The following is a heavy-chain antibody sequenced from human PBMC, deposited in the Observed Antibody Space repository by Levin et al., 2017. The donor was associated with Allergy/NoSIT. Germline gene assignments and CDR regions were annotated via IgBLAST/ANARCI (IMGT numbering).Heavy chain of an antibody. CDR1: GFTFTSSA. Sequence: KISCKASGFTFTSSAVQWVRQARGQRLEWIGWIVVGSGNTNYAQKFQERVTITRDMSTSTAYMELSSLRSEDTAVYYCAAELWFGGMFDPWGQGTLVTVSS. J-gene: IGHJ5*02. V-gene: IGHV1-58*01. CDR3: AAELWFGGMFDP. D-gene: IGHD3-10*01. CDR2: IVVGSGNT.